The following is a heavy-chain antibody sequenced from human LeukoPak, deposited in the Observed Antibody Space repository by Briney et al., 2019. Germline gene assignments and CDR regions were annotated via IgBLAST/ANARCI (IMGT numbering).Heavy chain of an antibody. CDR2: IYSGGST. D-gene: IGHD4-17*01. V-gene: IGHV3-53*01. CDR1: GFTVSSNY. CDR3: ARAAVTTDASDI. J-gene: IGHJ3*02. Sequence: GGSLRLSCAASGFTVSSNYMSWVRQAPGKGLEWVSVIYSGGSTYYADSVKGRFTISRDNSKNTLYLQMNSLRAEDTAVYYCARAAVTTDASDIWGQGTMVTVSS.